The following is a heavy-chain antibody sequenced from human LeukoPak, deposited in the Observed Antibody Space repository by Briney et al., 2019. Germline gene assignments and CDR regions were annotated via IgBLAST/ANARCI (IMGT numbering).Heavy chain of an antibody. V-gene: IGHV1-2*02. CDR3: ARGPLYGWVSNYYFDY. J-gene: IGHJ4*02. D-gene: IGHD3-10*01. CDR2: INPNSGGT. Sequence: ASVKVSCKASGYTFTNHAMNWVRQAPGQGLEWMGWINPNSGGTNYAQKFQGRVTMTRDTSISTAYMELSRLRSDDTAVYYCARGPLYGWVSNYYFDYWGQGTLVTVSS. CDR1: GYTFTNHA.